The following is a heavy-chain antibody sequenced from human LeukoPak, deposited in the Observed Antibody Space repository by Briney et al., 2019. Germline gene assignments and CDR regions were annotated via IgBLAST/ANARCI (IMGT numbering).Heavy chain of an antibody. D-gene: IGHD2-15*01. Sequence: ESGPVLVKHTETLTLTCTVSGFSLSNARMGVSWIPQPPGKALEWLAHIFSNDEKSYSTSLKSRLTISKDTSKSQVVLTMANMDPVDTATYYCARITGYCSGGSCRYFDYWGQGTLVTVSS. CDR3: ARITGYCSGGSCRYFDY. J-gene: IGHJ4*02. CDR1: GFSLSNARMG. CDR2: IFSNDEK. V-gene: IGHV2-26*01.